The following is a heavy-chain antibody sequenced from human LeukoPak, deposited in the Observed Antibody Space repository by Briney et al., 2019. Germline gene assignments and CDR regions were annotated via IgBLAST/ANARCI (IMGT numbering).Heavy chain of an antibody. D-gene: IGHD4-17*01. Sequence: GGSLRLSCAASGFTFSSYAMHWVRQAPGKGLEWVALISYDGGNKYYADSVKGRFTISRDNSKSTLYLQMNSLRAEDTAVYFCARGGYGDYGMGLYYNYMDVWGKGTTVTVSS. CDR3: ARGGYGDYGMGLYYNYMDV. CDR2: ISYDGGNK. V-gene: IGHV3-30-3*01. CDR1: GFTFSSYA. J-gene: IGHJ6*03.